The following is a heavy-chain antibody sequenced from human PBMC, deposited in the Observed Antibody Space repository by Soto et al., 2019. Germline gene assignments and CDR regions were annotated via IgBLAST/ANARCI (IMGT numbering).Heavy chain of an antibody. CDR2: ISSDGSTK. D-gene: IGHD6-19*01. Sequence: PVGSLRLSCVASGFTFSSYGIHWVRQAPGKGLEWVAVISSDGSTKYYADSVKGRFTISRGNSKNTLYLQMDSLRPEDTAVYYCAKEVAVAGDFDYWGHGTLVTVSS. J-gene: IGHJ4*01. CDR1: GFTFSSYG. V-gene: IGHV3-30*18. CDR3: AKEVAVAGDFDY.